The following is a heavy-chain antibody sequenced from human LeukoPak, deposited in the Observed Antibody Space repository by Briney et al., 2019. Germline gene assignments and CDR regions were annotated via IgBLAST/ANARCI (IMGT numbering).Heavy chain of an antibody. CDR3: ARNYYDSSGYYTTFDY. CDR1: GGSFSGYY. CDR2: INHSGST. J-gene: IGHJ4*02. V-gene: IGHV4-34*01. Sequence: PSENLSLTCAVYGGSFSGYYWSWIRQPPGKGLEWIGEINHSGSTNYNPSLKSRVTISVDTSKNQFSLKLSSVTAADTAVYYCARNYYDSSGYYTTFDYWGQGTLVTVSS. D-gene: IGHD3-22*01.